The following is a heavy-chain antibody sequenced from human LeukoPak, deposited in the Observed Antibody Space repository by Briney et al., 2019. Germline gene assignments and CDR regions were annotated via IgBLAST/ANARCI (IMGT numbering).Heavy chain of an antibody. D-gene: IGHD5-18*01. J-gene: IGHJ5*02. CDR1: GGSFSGYY. Sequence: PSETLSLTCAVYGGSFSGYYWSWIRQHPGKGLEWIGEINHSGSTNYNPSLKSRVTISVDTSKNQFSLKLSSVTAADTAVYYCARGYSYGYRVPNWFDPWGQGTLVTVSS. CDR3: ARGYSYGYRVPNWFDP. CDR2: INHSGST. V-gene: IGHV4-34*01.